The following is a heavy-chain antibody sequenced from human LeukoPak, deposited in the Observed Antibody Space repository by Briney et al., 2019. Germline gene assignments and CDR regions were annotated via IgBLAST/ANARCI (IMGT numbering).Heavy chain of an antibody. J-gene: IGHJ3*02. V-gene: IGHV4-34*01. CDR2: INHSGST. Sequence: SETLSLTCAVYSGSFSGYYWSWIRQPPGKGLEWIGEINHSGSTNYNPSLKSRVTISVDTSKNQFSLKLSSVTAADTAVYYCARVGCSGGGCYSRPDAFDIWGQGTMVTVSS. D-gene: IGHD2-15*01. CDR3: ARVGCSGGGCYSRPDAFDI. CDR1: SGSFSGYY.